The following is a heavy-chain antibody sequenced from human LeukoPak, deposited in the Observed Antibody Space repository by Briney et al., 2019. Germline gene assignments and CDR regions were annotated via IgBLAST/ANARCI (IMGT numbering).Heavy chain of an antibody. CDR1: GYSFTSYW. CDR2: IYPGDSDT. J-gene: IGHJ4*02. Sequence: GESLKISCKGSGYSFTSYWIGWVRQMPGKGLEWMGIIYPGDSDTRYSPSFQGQVTISADRSISTAYLQWSSLKASDTAMYYCARANFDWLSYFDYWGQGTLVTVSS. CDR3: ARANFDWLSYFDY. D-gene: IGHD3-9*01. V-gene: IGHV5-51*01.